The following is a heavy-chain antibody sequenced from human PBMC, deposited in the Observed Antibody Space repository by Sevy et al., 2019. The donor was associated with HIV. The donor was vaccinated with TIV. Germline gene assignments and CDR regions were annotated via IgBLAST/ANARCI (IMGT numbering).Heavy chain of an antibody. CDR1: GGSISSSSYY. V-gene: IGHV4-39*01. J-gene: IGHJ4*02. Sequence: SETLSLTCTVSGGSISSSSYYWGWIRQPPGKGLEWIGNIYYSGRTYYNPSLKSRVTISVDTSKKQFSMKLTSVTAADTAVYYCARHPEGGRNNGVIDYWGQGTLVTVSS. CDR2: IYYSGRT. D-gene: IGHD1-1*01. CDR3: ARHPEGGRNNGVIDY.